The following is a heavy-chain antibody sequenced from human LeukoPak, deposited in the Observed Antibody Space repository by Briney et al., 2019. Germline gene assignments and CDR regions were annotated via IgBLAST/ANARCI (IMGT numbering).Heavy chain of an antibody. Sequence: GGSLRLSCAASGFTFSSHAMSWVRQAPGKGLEWVSAISGSGTSTYYADSVKGRFTISRDNSKNTLYLQMNSLRAEDTAVYFCAKGGFEEIAEQDWYFNLWGRGTLVTVSS. D-gene: IGHD3-10*01. V-gene: IGHV3-23*01. CDR2: ISGSGTST. CDR1: GFTFSSHA. CDR3: AKGGFEEIAEQDWYFNL. J-gene: IGHJ2*01.